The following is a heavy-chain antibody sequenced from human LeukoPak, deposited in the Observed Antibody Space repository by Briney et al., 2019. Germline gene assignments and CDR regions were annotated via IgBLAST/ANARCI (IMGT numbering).Heavy chain of an antibody. CDR2: ISSNSSYT. V-gene: IGHV3-11*06. CDR1: GFTFSNYA. CDR3: ARDQRRYYYGSGSYYLALDY. D-gene: IGHD3-10*01. Sequence: GGSLRLSCAASGFTFSNYAMSGARQAPGKGLEWVSYISSNSSYTNYADSVKGRSTISRDNAKNSLYLQMNSLRAEDTAVYYCARDQRRYYYGSGSYYLALDYWGQGTLVTVSS. J-gene: IGHJ4*02.